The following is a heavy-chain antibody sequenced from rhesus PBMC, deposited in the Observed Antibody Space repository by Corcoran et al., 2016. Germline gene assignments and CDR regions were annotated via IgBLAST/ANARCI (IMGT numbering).Heavy chain of an antibody. CDR1: GYTFTSYS. CDR3: VRGRGYSAFDF. CDR2: IHPSHGAT. J-gene: IGHJ4*01. V-gene: IGHV1-200*01. Sequence: QVQLVQSGAEVKKPGASEKLSCKASGYTFTSYSIKWVRQAPGQGLEWMGWIHPSHGATGYTQEFQGRVTMTRDTSTSTAYVELSSLRSEDTAVYYCVRGRGYSAFDFWGQGVLVTVSS. D-gene: IGHD5-42*01.